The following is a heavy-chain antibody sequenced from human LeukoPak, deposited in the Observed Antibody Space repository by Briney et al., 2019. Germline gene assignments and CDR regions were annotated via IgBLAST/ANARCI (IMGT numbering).Heavy chain of an antibody. D-gene: IGHD6-13*01. Sequence: PGGSLRLSCAASGFTFSSYAMSWVRQAPGKGLEWVSSIGRSVGATYYADSVKGRFTISRDNSKNTLYLQMNSLRAEDTAVYYCARGQRHSSSWYGPDAFDIWGQGTMVTVSS. CDR2: IGRSVGAT. CDR3: ARGQRHSSSWYGPDAFDI. J-gene: IGHJ3*02. CDR1: GFTFSSYA. V-gene: IGHV3-23*01.